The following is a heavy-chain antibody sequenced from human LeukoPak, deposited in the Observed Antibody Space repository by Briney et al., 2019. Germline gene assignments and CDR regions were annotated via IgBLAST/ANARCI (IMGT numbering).Heavy chain of an antibody. CDR1: GGSISSSSYY. V-gene: IGHV4-39*01. D-gene: IGHD5-18*01. CDR3: ARQGYSYVYGH. CDR2: IYYSGTT. Sequence: PSETLSLTCSVSGGSISSSSYYWGWIRQPPGKGLEWSASIYYSGTTYYNPSLKSRINMSVDTSKNQFSLRLSSVTAADTAIYYCARQGYSYVYGHWGQGTLVTVSS. J-gene: IGHJ4*02.